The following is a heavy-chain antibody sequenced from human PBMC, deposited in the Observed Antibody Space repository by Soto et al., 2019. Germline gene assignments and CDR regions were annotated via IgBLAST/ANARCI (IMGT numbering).Heavy chain of an antibody. V-gene: IGHV3-30*18. CDR2: ILYDGRKQ. J-gene: IGHJ3*01. CDR1: GFTFSKYG. CDR3: AKLSLASCGGDCYSPSTYETFDA. Sequence: QVQLVESGGGVVQPGTSLRLSCVVSGFTFSKYGIHWLRQSPGKGLEWVAVILYDGRKQYYADSVKGRFTISRDNSKTTVYMQMNSLRANYTAVYYCAKLSLASCGGDCYSPSTYETFDACGQGTMVTVSS. D-gene: IGHD2-21*02.